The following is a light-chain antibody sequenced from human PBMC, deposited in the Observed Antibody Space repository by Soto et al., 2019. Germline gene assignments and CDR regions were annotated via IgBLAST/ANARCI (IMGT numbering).Light chain of an antibody. V-gene: IGLV2-14*01. CDR3: SSYTSSSTRV. CDR1: SSDVGGYNY. CDR2: DVS. J-gene: IGLJ1*01. Sequence: QSVLTQPASGSGSHGQSISISCTGTSSDVGGYNYVSWYQQHPGKAPKLMIYDVSNRPSGVSNRFSGSKSGNTASLTISGLQAEDEADYYCSSYTSSSTRVFGTGTKVTVL.